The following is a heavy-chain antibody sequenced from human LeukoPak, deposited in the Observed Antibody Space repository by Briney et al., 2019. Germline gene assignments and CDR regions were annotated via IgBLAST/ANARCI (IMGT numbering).Heavy chain of an antibody. CDR2: IKSKTDGGTT. Sequence: PGGSLRLSCVASGSTFTNAWMSWVRQAPGKGLEWVGHIKSKTDGGTTDYAAPVKGRFIISRDDSKHTLYLQMNSLKTDDTAVYYCTKYDTSVNFDYWGQGTLVTVSS. CDR1: GSTFTNAW. CDR3: TKYDTSVNFDY. D-gene: IGHD3-22*01. J-gene: IGHJ4*02. V-gene: IGHV3-15*01.